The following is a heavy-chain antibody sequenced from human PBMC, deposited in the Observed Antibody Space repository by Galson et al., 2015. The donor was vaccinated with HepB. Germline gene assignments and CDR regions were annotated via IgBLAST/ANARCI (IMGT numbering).Heavy chain of an antibody. CDR3: AREGYNYGYWFDS. Sequence: SLRLSCAASGFIFGNSAMSWVRQSPGKGLEWVSAIRGSGDRTSYADSVEGRFTISRDNSKNTLYLQMNNLRPEDTAVYYCAREGYNYGYWFDSWGQGTLVTVSS. CDR1: GFIFGNSA. D-gene: IGHD5-18*01. J-gene: IGHJ5*01. V-gene: IGHV3-23*01. CDR2: IRGSGDRT.